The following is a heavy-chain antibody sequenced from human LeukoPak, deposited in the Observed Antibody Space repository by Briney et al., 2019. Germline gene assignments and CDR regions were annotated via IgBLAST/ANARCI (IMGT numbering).Heavy chain of an antibody. V-gene: IGHV3-49*04. CDR1: GFTFGGYS. CDR3: ANSPLGYCSSTSCYAEDY. J-gene: IGHJ4*02. D-gene: IGHD2-2*01. Sequence: GGSLRLSCSTSGFTFGGYSMNWVRQAPGKGLEWVGFIRGKAYGATTEYAASVKGRFTISRDDSKSIAYLQMNSLRAEDTAVYYCANSPLGYCSSTSCYAEDYWGQGTLVTVSS. CDR2: IRGKAYGATT.